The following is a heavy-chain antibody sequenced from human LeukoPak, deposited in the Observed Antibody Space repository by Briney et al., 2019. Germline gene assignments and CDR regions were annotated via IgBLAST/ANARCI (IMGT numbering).Heavy chain of an antibody. CDR2: ISGSGGST. V-gene: IGHV3-23*01. CDR1: GFTFSSYA. Sequence: PGGSLRLSCAASGFTFSSYAMSWLRQAPGKGLEWVSAISGSGGSTYYADSVKGRFTIARDNSKNTLYLQMNSLRAEDTAVYYCAKYSSGYYYDPFDYWGQGTLVTVSS. D-gene: IGHD3-22*01. CDR3: AKYSSGYYYDPFDY. J-gene: IGHJ4*02.